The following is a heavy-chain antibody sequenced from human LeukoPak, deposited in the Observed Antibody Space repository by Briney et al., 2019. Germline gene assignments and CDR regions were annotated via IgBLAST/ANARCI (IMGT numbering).Heavy chain of an antibody. CDR2: ISAYNGNT. Sequence: GASVKVSCKASGYTFTSYGISWVRQAPGQGLEGMGWISAYNGNTNYAQKLQGRVTMTTDTSTSTAYMELRSLRSDDTAVYYCARVTGGTILPTRYYYMDVWGKGTTVTVSS. J-gene: IGHJ6*03. CDR1: GYTFTSYG. CDR3: ARVTGGTILPTRYYYMDV. V-gene: IGHV1-18*01. D-gene: IGHD2-21*01.